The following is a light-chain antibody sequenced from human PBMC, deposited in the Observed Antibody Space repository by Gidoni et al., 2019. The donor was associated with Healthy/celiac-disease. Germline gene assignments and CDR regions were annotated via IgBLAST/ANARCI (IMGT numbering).Light chain of an antibody. J-gene: IGKJ2*01. CDR2: AAS. CDR1: HSISSY. Sequence: DIKLTPPSPSLPSSVGDKGTSKGWASHSISSYLNWYHQKPANAPTLLIYAASSFQSGGPPRFSGSGSATDFTLTISSLQPADFATYYCQQIYSTPLYTFXXXTKLDIK. CDR3: QQIYSTPLYT. V-gene: IGKV1-39*01.